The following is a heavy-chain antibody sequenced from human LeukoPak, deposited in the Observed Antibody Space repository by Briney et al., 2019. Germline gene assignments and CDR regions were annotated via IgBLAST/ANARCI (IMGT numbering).Heavy chain of an antibody. CDR2: ISGSGGDT. D-gene: IGHD1-1*01. CDR3: ARDPRTVRI. CDR1: GFTVSSNY. V-gene: IGHV3-11*06. J-gene: IGHJ4*02. Sequence: GGSLRLSCAASGFTVSSNYMSWVRRAPGKGLEWLSYISGSGGDTNYADSVRGRFTISRDNAKNSLYLQMNSLRVEDTAVYYCARDPRTVRIWGQGTLVTVSS.